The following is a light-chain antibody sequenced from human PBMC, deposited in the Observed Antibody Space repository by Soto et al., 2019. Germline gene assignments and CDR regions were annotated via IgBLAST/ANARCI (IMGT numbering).Light chain of an antibody. CDR1: QSVRSN. CDR2: GAS. CDR3: QQYNNWPSIT. V-gene: IGKV3-15*01. J-gene: IGKJ5*01. Sequence: EVVMTQSPATLSVSPGERATLSFRASQSVRSNLAWYQQKPGQAPRLLIYGASTRATGIPARFSGSGSGTEFTLTISSLQSEDFAVYYCQQYNNWPSITFGQGTRLEI.